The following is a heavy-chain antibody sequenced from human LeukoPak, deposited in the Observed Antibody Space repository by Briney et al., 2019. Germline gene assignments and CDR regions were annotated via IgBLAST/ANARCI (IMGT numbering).Heavy chain of an antibody. D-gene: IGHD5-18*01. CDR3: AKDTRRYSYGPFNWFDP. J-gene: IGHJ5*02. CDR1: GFTFSSSA. V-gene: IGHV3-23*01. Sequence: GGSLRLSCAASGFTFSSSAMSWVRQAPGKGLEWVSAISNNGGYTYYADSVQGRFTISRDNSKSTLCLQMNSLRAEDTAVYYCAKDTRRYSYGPFNWFDPWGQGTLVTVSS. CDR2: ISNNGGYT.